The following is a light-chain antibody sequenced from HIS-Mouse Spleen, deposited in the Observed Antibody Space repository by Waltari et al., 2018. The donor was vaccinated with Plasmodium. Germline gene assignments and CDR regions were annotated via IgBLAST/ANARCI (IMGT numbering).Light chain of an antibody. Sequence: QSALTQPPSASGSPGQSVTISCTGTSRDVGGYTYVSWYQQHPGKAPKLMLYEVSKRPSGVPDRFSGSKSGNTASLTVSGLQAEDEADYYCSSYAGSNNLVFGGGTKLTVL. CDR2: EVS. CDR1: SRDVGGYTY. J-gene: IGLJ2*01. CDR3: SSYAGSNNLV. V-gene: IGLV2-8*01.